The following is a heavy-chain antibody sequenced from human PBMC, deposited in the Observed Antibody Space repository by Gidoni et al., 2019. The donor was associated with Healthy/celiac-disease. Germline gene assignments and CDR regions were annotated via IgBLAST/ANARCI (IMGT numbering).Heavy chain of an antibody. V-gene: IGHV1-2*02. CDR2: SNPNSGGT. CDR1: GYTFTGYH. Sequence: VQLVQSGAAVKKPRATVKVLCKASGYTFTGYHLQWVPQAPGQGLEWMGWSNPNSGGTNYAQKCQGRVNMSRDTSSSTAYMELSRLRSNDTAVYYCARGGGVRFLEMGYYYYGMDVWGQGTTVTVSS. J-gene: IGHJ6*02. D-gene: IGHD3-3*01. CDR3: ARGGGVRFLEMGYYYYGMDV.